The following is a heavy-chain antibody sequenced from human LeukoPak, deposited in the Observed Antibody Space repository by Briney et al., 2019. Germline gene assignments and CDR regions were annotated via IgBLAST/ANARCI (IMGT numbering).Heavy chain of an antibody. D-gene: IGHD1-7*01. CDR2: ISSSGSTI. J-gene: IGHJ6*02. CDR1: GFTFSDYY. Sequence: GGSLRLSCAASGFTFSDYYMSWIRQAPGKGLEWVSYISSSGSTIYYADSVKGRFTISRDNAKNSLYLQMNSLRAEDTAVYYCARESRGTTRIYYYYYGMDVWGQGTTVTVS. V-gene: IGHV3-11*01. CDR3: ARESRGTTRIYYYYYGMDV.